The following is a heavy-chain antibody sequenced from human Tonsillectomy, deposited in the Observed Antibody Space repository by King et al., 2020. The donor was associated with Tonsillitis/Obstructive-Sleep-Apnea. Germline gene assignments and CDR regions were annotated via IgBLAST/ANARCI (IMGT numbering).Heavy chain of an antibody. CDR3: ARGSGSTIDY. CDR2: ISSSSSYI. Sequence: QLVQSGGGLVKPGGSLRLSCAASGFTFSSYSMNWVRQAPGKGLEWVSSISSSSSYIYYADSVKGRFTISRDNAKNSLYLQMNSLRAEETALYYCARGSGSTIDYWGQGTLITVSS. V-gene: IGHV3-21*01. J-gene: IGHJ4*02. CDR1: GFTFSSYS. D-gene: IGHD5/OR15-5a*01.